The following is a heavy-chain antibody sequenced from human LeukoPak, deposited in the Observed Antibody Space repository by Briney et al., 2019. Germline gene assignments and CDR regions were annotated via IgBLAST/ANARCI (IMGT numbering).Heavy chain of an antibody. CDR2: TYYRSKWYN. V-gene: IGHV6-1*01. CDR3: ARDLTGTGGGFDY. D-gene: IGHD1-20*01. J-gene: IGHJ4*02. Sequence: SQTLSLTCAISGDSVSSNTVAWNWIRQSPSRGLQWLGRTYYRSKWYNDYAVSVKSRITINPDTSKNQFSLQLNSVTPEDTAVYYCARDLTGTGGGFDYWGQGTLVTVSS. CDR1: GDSVSSNTVA.